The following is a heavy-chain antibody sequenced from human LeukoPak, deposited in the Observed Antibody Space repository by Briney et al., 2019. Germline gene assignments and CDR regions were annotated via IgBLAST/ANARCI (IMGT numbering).Heavy chain of an antibody. V-gene: IGHV3-30-3*01. Sequence: GGSLRLSCAASGFTFSSYAMHWVRQAPGKGLEWVAVISYDGSNKYYADSVKGRFTISRDNSKNTLYLQMNSLRAEDTAVYYCARSDSSSAGWFDPWGQGTLVTVSS. CDR3: ARSDSSSAGWFDP. D-gene: IGHD6-13*01. J-gene: IGHJ5*02. CDR2: ISYDGSNK. CDR1: GFTFSSYA.